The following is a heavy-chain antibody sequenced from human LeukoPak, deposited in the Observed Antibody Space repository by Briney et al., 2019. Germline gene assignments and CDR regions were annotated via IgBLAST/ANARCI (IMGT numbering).Heavy chain of an antibody. CDR1: GFTFSSYG. CDR3: ARGSGDIVVVPAAMQFDP. V-gene: IGHV3-33*01. J-gene: IGHJ5*02. Sequence: GRSLRLSCAASGFTFSSYGMHWVRQAPGKGLEWVAVIWYDGSNKYYADSVKGRFTISRDNSKNTLYLQMNCLRAEDTAVYYCARGSGDIVVVPAAMQFDPWGQGTLVTVSS. CDR2: IWYDGSNK. D-gene: IGHD2-2*01.